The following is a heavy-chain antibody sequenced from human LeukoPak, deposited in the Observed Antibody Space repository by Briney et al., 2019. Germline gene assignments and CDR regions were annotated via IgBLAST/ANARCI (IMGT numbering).Heavy chain of an antibody. D-gene: IGHD1-14*01. CDR3: ARVQGGGFRTADY. V-gene: IGHV3-30*04. J-gene: IGHJ4*02. Sequence: GGSLRLSCAASGFTFTNYMMHWVRQAPDKGLEWVAVILEDGRIQHYADSVQGRFTISRDNSKNTLFLQMNSLRTEDTAVYFCARVQGGGFRTADYWGQGTLVTVSS. CDR2: ILEDGRIQ. CDR1: GFTFTNYM.